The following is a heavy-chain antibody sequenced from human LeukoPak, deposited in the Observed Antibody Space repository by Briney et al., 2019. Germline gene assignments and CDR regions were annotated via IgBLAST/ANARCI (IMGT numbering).Heavy chain of an antibody. J-gene: IGHJ4*02. Sequence: ASVKVSCKASGYTFTGYYMHWVRQAPGQGLEWMGWINPNSGGTNYAQKFQGRVTMTRDTSISTAYMELSRLRSDGTAVYYCASGDTVATIPQGYFDYWGQGTLVTVSS. CDR3: ASGDTVATIPQGYFDY. CDR1: GYTFTGYY. D-gene: IGHD5-12*01. V-gene: IGHV1-2*02. CDR2: INPNSGGT.